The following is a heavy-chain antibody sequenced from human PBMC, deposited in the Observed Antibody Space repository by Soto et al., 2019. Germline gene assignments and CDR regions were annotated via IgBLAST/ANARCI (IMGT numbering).Heavy chain of an antibody. CDR3: AMEYCSSTSCYRDY. D-gene: IGHD2-2*02. J-gene: IGHJ4*02. CDR1: GGTFSSYT. V-gene: IGHV1-69*02. CDR2: IIPILGIA. Sequence: QVQLVQSGAEVKKPGSSVKVSCKASGGTFSSYTISWVRQAPGQGLEWMGRIIPILGIANYAQKFQGRVTITADKSTSTAYMALSSLRSEDTALYYCAMEYCSSTSCYRDYWGQGTLVTVSS.